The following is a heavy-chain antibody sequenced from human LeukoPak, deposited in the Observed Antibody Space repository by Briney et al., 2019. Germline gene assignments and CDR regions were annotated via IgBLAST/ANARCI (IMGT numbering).Heavy chain of an antibody. CDR3: ARASDYYDSSGTNYYYYYMDV. Sequence: PGGSLRLSCAASGFTFSSYAMSWVRQAPGKGLEWVSAISGSGGSTYYADSVKGRFTISRDNSKNTLYLQMDSLRADDTTVYYCARASDYYDSSGTNYYYYYMDVWGNGTTVTVSS. V-gene: IGHV3-23*01. CDR1: GFTFSSYA. CDR2: ISGSGGST. J-gene: IGHJ6*03. D-gene: IGHD3-22*01.